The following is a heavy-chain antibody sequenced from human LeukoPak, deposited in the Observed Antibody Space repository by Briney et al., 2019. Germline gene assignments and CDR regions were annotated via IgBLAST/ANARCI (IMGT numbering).Heavy chain of an antibody. CDR2: IIPILGIA. CDR3: ARGSTIFGPFDY. CDR1: GGTFSSYA. D-gene: IGHD3-3*01. J-gene: IGHJ4*02. V-gene: IGHV1-69*04. Sequence: ASVKVSCKASGGTFSSYAISWVRQAPGQVLEWMGRIIPILGIANYAQKFQGRVTITADKSTSTAYMELSSLRSEDTAVYYCARGSTIFGPFDYWGQGTLVTVSS.